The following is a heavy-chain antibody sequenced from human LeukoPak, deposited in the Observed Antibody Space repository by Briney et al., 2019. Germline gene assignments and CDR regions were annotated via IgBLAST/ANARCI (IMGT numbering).Heavy chain of an antibody. J-gene: IGHJ4*02. CDR2: ISGSGGST. D-gene: IGHD4-23*01. CDR1: GFRFDNYA. Sequence: QPGGSLRLSCAASGFRFDNYAMTWVRQAPGKGLERVSAISGSGGSTYYADSVKGRFTISRDNSENTLYLQMNSLRAEDTAVYYCAKDGGMTMVVNPYYFDYWGQGTLVTVSS. V-gene: IGHV3-23*01. CDR3: AKDGGMTMVVNPYYFDY.